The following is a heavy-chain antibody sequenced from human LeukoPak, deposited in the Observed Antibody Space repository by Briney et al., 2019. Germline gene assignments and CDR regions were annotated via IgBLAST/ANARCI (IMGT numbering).Heavy chain of an antibody. D-gene: IGHD2-21*02. Sequence: PSETLSLTCTVSGASISSYYWSWIRQPPGKGLEWIGYIYYSGSTNYNPSLKSRVTISVDTSKNHFSLKLSSVTAADTAVYYCARLRGGDYSSYNWFDPWGQGNLVTVSS. CDR3: ARLRGGDYSSYNWFDP. V-gene: IGHV4-59*01. CDR2: IYYSGST. J-gene: IGHJ5*02. CDR1: GASISSYY.